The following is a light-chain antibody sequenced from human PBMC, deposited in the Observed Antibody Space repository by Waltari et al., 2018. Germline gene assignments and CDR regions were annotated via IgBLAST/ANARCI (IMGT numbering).Light chain of an antibody. Sequence: HSVLTQPPSASGTPGQTVTNPCSGDDSNIPTNPVHWYQQVPATAPKLLIYSNERRPSGVPDRFSGSKSGASASLAISGLQSEDEAHYYCASWDANLSGPVFGGGTKLTV. CDR2: SNE. V-gene: IGLV1-44*01. CDR3: ASWDANLSGPV. CDR1: DSNIPTNP. J-gene: IGLJ3*02.